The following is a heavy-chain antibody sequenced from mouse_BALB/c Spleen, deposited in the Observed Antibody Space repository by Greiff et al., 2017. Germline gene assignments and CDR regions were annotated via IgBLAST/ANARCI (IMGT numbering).Heavy chain of an antibody. CDR3: DRDGARPRPALAY. CDR1: GFTFTDYY. Sequence: EVQLVESGGGLVQPGGSLRLSCATSGFTFTDYYMSWVRQPPGKALEWFGCIRNKANGYPTEYSASVKGQFTISRDNSKSILYLHMNTLRAADSATYYCDRDGARPRPALAYWGQGTPVTVSA. CDR2: IRNKANGYPT. J-gene: IGHJ3*01. V-gene: IGHV7-3*02.